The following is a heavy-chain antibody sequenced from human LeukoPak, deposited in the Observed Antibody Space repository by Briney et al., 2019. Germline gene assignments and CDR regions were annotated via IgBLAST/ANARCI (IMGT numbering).Heavy chain of an antibody. CDR2: IHYSGST. J-gene: IGHJ4*02. D-gene: IGHD2-21*02. Sequence: SETLSLTCTVSGGSISSYYWSWIRQPPGKGLEWIGYIHYSGSTNYDPSLKSRVTISVDTSKNQFSLKLSSVTAADTAVYYCAKEGGGDSYWGQGTLVTVSS. V-gene: IGHV4-59*01. CDR1: GGSISSYY. CDR3: AKEGGGDSY.